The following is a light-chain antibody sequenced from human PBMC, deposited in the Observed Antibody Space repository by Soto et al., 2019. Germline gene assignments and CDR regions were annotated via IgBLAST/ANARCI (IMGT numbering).Light chain of an antibody. V-gene: IGLV1-40*01. CDR2: GDN. CDR3: QSYDSSLSAWV. J-gene: IGLJ3*02. Sequence: QSVLTQPPSVSGAPGQRVTISCTGSSSNIGAGYDVHWYQQLPGTAPKLLIYGDNNRPSGVPDRFSGSKPGTSASLAITGLQAEDEADYYCQSYDSSLSAWVFGGGTKVTVL. CDR1: SSNIGAGYD.